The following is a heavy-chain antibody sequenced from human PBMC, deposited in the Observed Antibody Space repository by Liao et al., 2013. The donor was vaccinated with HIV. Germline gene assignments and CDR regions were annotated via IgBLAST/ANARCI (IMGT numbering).Heavy chain of an antibody. J-gene: IGHJ4*02. V-gene: IGHV4-30-4*01. D-gene: IGHD2-8*02. CDR2: IYYSGTT. CDR1: GDSISSGNSY. Sequence: QVQLQESGPGLVKPSQTLSLNCTVSGDSISSGNSYWSWIRQPPGQGLEWIGYIYYSGTTNYNPSLKSRLAISVDTSKNQFSLKLTSLTAADTAVYFCARGNARFCTGGVCYSVYDSWGQGSLVIVSS. CDR3: ARGNARFCTGGVCYSVYDS.